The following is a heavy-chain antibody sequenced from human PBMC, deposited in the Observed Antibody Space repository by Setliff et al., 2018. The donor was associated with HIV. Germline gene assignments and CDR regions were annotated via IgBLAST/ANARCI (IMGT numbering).Heavy chain of an antibody. CDR3: ARQGAVTGHSFDY. CDR1: VGSFSGHY. D-gene: IGHD6-19*01. V-gene: IGHV4-34*01. Sequence: PSETLSLTCAVYVGSFSGHYWGWIRQSPGKGLEWIASIRSSGSTYYNPSLKSRVTISVDTSKNHFSLRLSHVTAADTAVYYCARQGAVTGHSFDYWGQGALVTVSS. J-gene: IGHJ4*02. CDR2: IRSSGST.